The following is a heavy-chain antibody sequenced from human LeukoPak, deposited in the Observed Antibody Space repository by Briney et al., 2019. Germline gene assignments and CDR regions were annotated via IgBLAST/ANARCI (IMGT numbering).Heavy chain of an antibody. V-gene: IGHV1-2*04. CDR3: ARESSGYCSSTSCYSAFDY. CDR2: INPNSGGT. D-gene: IGHD2-2*02. CDR1: GYTFSPYS. J-gene: IGHJ4*02. Sequence: ASVKVSCKASGYTFSPYSIAWVRQAPGQGLEWMGWINPNSGGTNYAQKFQGWVTMTRDTSISTAYMELSRLRSDDTAVYYCARESSGYCSSTSCYSAFDYWGQGTLVTVSS.